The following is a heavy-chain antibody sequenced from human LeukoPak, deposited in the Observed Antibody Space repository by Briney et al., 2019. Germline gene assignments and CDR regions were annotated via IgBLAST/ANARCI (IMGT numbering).Heavy chain of an antibody. J-gene: IGHJ4*02. D-gene: IGHD6-13*01. CDR3: ASPPGPGIAAAGTFGY. V-gene: IGHV4-39*01. CDR2: IYYSGST. Sequence: PSGTLSLTCAVSGGSISSSNWWSWIRQPPGKGLEWIGSIYYSGSTYYNPSLKSRVTISVDTSKNQFSLKLSSVTAADTAVYYCASPPGPGIAAAGTFGYWGQGTLVTVSS. CDR1: GGSISSSNW.